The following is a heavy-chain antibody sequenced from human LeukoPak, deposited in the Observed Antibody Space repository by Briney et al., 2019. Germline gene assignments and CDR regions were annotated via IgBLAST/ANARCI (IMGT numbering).Heavy chain of an antibody. J-gene: IGHJ4*02. V-gene: IGHV1-2*06. Sequence: ASVKVSCKASGYTFTGYHIHWVRQAPGQGLEWMGRINPYSGDTNFAQKSQGRVTMTRDTSITTAYMDLSSLTPDDTAVYYRARVRRDGYYAFDYWGQGTLVTVSS. CDR3: ARVRRDGYYAFDY. CDR2: INPYSGDT. D-gene: IGHD5-24*01. CDR1: GYTFTGYH.